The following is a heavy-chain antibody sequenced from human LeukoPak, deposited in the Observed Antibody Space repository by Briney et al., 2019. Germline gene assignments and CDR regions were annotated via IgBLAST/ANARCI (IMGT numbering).Heavy chain of an antibody. CDR3: ARTLLIVVVPAATANPSDY. CDR1: GFTFSSYA. V-gene: IGHV3-30-3*01. Sequence: GGSLRLSCAASGFTFSSYAMHWVRQAPGKGLEWVAVISSDGSNKYYADSVKGRFTISRDNSKNTLYLQMNSLRAEDTAVYYCARTLLIVVVPAATANPSDYWGQGTLVTVSS. J-gene: IGHJ4*02. D-gene: IGHD2-2*01. CDR2: ISSDGSNK.